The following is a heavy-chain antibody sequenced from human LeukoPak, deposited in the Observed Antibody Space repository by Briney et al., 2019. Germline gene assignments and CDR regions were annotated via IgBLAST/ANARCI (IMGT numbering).Heavy chain of an antibody. CDR2: IYSGGST. CDR1: GFTFSIYG. CDR3: ARGLGYCTSTTCLLPFDY. D-gene: IGHD2-2*01. Sequence: GGSLRLSCAASGFTFSIYGMHWVRQAPGKGLECVSVIYSGGSTYYADSVKGRFTVSRDNSKNTLYLQMNSLRAEDTAMYYCARGLGYCTSTTCLLPFDYWGQGTQVTVSS. V-gene: IGHV3-NL1*01. J-gene: IGHJ4*02.